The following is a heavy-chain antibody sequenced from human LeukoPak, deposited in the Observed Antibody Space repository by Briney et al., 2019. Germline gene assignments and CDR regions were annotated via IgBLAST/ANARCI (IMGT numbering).Heavy chain of an antibody. V-gene: IGHV1-46*01. CDR2: INPSGGST. CDR3: VRGASSIAALNPFWYFDL. D-gene: IGHD6-6*01. Sequence: ATVKVSCKASGYTFTSYYMHWVRQGPGQGLEWMGIINPSGGSTSYAQKFQGRVTMTRDTSTNTVYMELSSLRSEDTAVFYCVRGASSIAALNPFWYFDLWGRGTLVTVSS. J-gene: IGHJ2*01. CDR1: GYTFTSYY.